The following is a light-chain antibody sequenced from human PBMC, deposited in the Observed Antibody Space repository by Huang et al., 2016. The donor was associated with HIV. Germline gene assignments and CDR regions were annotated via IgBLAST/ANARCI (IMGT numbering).Light chain of an antibody. Sequence: DIQMTQSPSTLSASVGDRVTITCRASQSISSWLAWYQQKPGKAPKVLLYKASSLESGVPSRFSGSGSGTEFTLTISSLQPDDFATYYYQQYNRYSYTFGQGTNLEIK. J-gene: IGKJ2*01. CDR3: QQYNRYSYT. CDR1: QSISSW. V-gene: IGKV1-5*03. CDR2: KAS.